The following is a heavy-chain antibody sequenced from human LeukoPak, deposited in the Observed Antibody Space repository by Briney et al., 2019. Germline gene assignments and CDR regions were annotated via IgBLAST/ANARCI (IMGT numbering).Heavy chain of an antibody. Sequence: KPSETLSLACAVYGGSFSSYYWSWIRQPPGKGLECIGNIYYSGSTNYNPSLKSRVTISVDTSKNQFSLKLSSVTAADTAVYDCARGYGSGWYFDYWGQGTLVTVSS. J-gene: IGHJ4*02. CDR3: ARGYGSGWYFDY. V-gene: IGHV4-59*01. CDR1: GGSFSSYY. D-gene: IGHD6-19*01. CDR2: IYYSGST.